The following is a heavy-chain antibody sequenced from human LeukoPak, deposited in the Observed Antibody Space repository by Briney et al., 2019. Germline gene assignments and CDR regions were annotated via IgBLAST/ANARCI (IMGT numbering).Heavy chain of an antibody. CDR1: GYFFTDFY. V-gene: IGHV1-2*02. J-gene: IGHJ4*02. D-gene: IGHD3-10*01. CDR2: IHPRSGDT. CDR3: ARAGEYGTGSYYRGSFDY. Sequence: ASVKVSCKASGYFFTDFYIHWVRQAPGQGLEWMGWIHPRSGDTRYAQKFQGRVTMARDTSISTVYMDLSGLGSDDTAVYYCARAGEYGTGSYYRGSFDYWGQGILVTVSS.